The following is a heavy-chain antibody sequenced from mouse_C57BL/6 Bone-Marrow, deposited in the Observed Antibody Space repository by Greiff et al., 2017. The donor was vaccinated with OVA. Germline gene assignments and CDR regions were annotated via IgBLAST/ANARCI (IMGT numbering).Heavy chain of an antibody. J-gene: IGHJ2*01. CDR3: ARMAHYSKKEGDY. Sequence: QVTLKVCGPGILQPSQTLSLTCSFSGFSLSTVGMGVGWIRQPSGKGLEWLAHIWWDDDKYYNPALKSRLTISKDTSKNQVFLKIANVDTADTATYYCARMAHYSKKEGDYWGQGTTLTVSS. CDR1: GFSLSTVGMG. D-gene: IGHD2-5*01. CDR2: IWWDDDK. V-gene: IGHV8-8*01.